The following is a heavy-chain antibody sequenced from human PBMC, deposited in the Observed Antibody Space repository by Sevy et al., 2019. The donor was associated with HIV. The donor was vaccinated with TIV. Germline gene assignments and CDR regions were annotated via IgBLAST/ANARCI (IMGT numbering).Heavy chain of an antibody. CDR3: ARGDGFSSRPLHS. J-gene: IGHJ4*02. CDR2: IYYSGTT. CDR1: GGSMRSYY. Sequence: SETLSLTCTVSGGSMRSYYWSWVRQPPGKGLEWIGYIYYSGTTSYNPSLKSRVIISVDTSKNQFSLKLSSVTAADTAIYYCARGDGFSSRPLHSWGQGTLVTVSS. V-gene: IGHV4-59*01.